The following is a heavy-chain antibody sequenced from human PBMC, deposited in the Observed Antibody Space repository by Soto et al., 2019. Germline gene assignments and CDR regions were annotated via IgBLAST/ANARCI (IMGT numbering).Heavy chain of an antibody. Sequence: QVHLQESGPGLVKPSETLSLTCTVSGGSISTYYWSWIRQPPGKGLEWIGYIYYTGTTTYYPSFKSRLPISVDSSKNQFSLKLTSVTAADTAVYYCARLGGFYQSLDSWGQGALVTVSS. CDR2: IYYTGTT. CDR3: ARLGGFYQSLDS. J-gene: IGHJ5*01. CDR1: GGSISTYY. D-gene: IGHD3-22*01. V-gene: IGHV4-59*08.